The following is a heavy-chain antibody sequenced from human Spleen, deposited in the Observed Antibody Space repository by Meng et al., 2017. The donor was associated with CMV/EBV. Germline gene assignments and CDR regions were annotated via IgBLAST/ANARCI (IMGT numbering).Heavy chain of an antibody. CDR1: YTFTSYG. CDR3: ARDGYYYDSSGYYSLDY. D-gene: IGHD3-22*01. Sequence: YTFTSYGISWVRQAPGQGLEWMGWISAYNGSTNYAQKLQGRVTMTTDTSTSTAYMELRSLRSDDTAVYYCARDGYYYDSSGYYSLDYWGQGTLVTVSS. J-gene: IGHJ4*02. V-gene: IGHV1-18*01. CDR2: ISAYNGST.